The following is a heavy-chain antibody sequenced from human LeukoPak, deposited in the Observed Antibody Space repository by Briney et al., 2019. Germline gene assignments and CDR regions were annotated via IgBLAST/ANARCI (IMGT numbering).Heavy chain of an antibody. J-gene: IGHJ4*02. V-gene: IGHV3-66*01. Sequence: GSLRLSCAASGFTVSSNYMSWVRQAPGKGLEWVSIIYSGGSTYYADSVRGRFSISRDNSKNTLYLQMNGPRAEDTAVYYCARMNYVSSGWGAPFDYWGQGTLVTVSS. CDR3: ARMNYVSSGWGAPFDY. D-gene: IGHD1-7*01. CDR2: IYSGGST. CDR1: GFTVSSNY.